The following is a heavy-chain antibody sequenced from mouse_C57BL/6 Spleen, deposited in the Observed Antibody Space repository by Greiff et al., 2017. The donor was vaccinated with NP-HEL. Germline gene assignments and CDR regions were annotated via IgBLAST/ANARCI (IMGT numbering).Heavy chain of an antibody. V-gene: IGHV1-85*01. CDR2: IYPRDGST. J-gene: IGHJ4*01. CDR3: ATQDGVYYGSSLYYYAMDY. D-gene: IGHD1-1*01. CDR1: GYSFTDYN. Sequence: QVQLQQSGPELVKPGASVKISCKASGYSFTDYNMNWVKQSNGKSLEWIGWIYPRDGSTKYNEKFKGKATLTVDTSSSTAYMELHSLTSEDSAVYFCATQDGVYYGSSLYYYAMDYWGQGTSVTVSS.